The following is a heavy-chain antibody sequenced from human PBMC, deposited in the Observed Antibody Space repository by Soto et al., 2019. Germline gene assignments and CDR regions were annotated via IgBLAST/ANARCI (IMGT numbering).Heavy chain of an antibody. CDR1: GFPFSSYA. J-gene: IGHJ4*02. Sequence: GGSLRLPCAAAGFPFSSYAMSWVRQAPGKGLEWVSAISGSGGSTYYADSVKGRFTISRDNSKNTLYLQMNSLRAEDTAVYYCAKDLESIDYWGQGTLVTVSS. CDR2: ISGSGGST. CDR3: AKDLESIDY. V-gene: IGHV3-23*01.